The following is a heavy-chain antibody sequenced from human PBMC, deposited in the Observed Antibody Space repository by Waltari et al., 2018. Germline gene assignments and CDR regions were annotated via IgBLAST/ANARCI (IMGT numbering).Heavy chain of an antibody. CDR2: MNPNSGNT. D-gene: IGHD3-10*01. Sequence: QVQLVQSGAEVKKPGASVKVSCKASGYTFTSYDINWVRQATGQGLEWMGWMNPNSGNTGYAQKCQGRVTMTRNTSISTAYMELSSLRSEDTAVYYCARDPLHYYGSGSLYYFDYWGQGTLVTVSS. J-gene: IGHJ4*02. CDR1: GYTFTSYD. V-gene: IGHV1-8*01. CDR3: ARDPLHYYGSGSLYYFDY.